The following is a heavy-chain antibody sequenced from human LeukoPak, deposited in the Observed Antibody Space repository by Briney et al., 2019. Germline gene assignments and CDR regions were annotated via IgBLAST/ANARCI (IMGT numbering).Heavy chain of an antibody. CDR3: ARDPRGPAGYDSPARDTFDY. Sequence: GGSLRLSCAASGFTFTHYAMHWVRQTPGKWLEWVAVIFYDGTIQYYSDSVRGRLIVSRDNPKNTLYLQMNSLRAEDTAVYYCARDPRGPAGYDSPARDTFDYWGQGTLVTVSS. J-gene: IGHJ4*02. V-gene: IGHV3-30*03. D-gene: IGHD3-22*01. CDR2: IFYDGTIQ. CDR1: GFTFTHYA.